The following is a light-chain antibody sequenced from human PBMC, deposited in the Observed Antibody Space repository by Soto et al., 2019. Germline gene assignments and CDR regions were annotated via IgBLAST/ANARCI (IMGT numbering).Light chain of an antibody. Sequence: QSVLTQSPSASASLGDSVKLTCTLSSGHSDYGIAWHQQQPDKGPRYLMKLNRDGSHNKGDGIPDRFSGSSSGAERYITIPSPRFDDKADYYGHNLETVVVFGGGTKLTVL. CDR3: HNLETVVV. CDR1: SGHSDYG. V-gene: IGLV4-69*01. J-gene: IGLJ2*01. CDR2: LNRDGSH.